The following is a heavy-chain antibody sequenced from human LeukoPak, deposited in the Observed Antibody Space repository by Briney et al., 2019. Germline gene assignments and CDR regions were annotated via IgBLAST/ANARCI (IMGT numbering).Heavy chain of an antibody. CDR2: ISGSGCST. V-gene: IGHV3-23*01. CDR3: AKLSALITFVGVGY. J-gene: IGHJ4*02. Sequence: GGSLRHSCAASGFTFSSYAMSWVRQAPGKGLEWVSAISGSGCSTYYADSVTGRFTNSRDNSKNTLYMQMNSLRAEDTAVYYCAKLSALITFVGVGYWGKGTLVTVSS. CDR1: GFTFSSYA. D-gene: IGHD3-16*01.